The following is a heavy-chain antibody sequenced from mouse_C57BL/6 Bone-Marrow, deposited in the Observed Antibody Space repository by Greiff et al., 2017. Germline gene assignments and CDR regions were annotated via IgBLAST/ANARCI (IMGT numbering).Heavy chain of an antibody. CDR3: ARESYDYDLDY. CDR1: GFTFSDYY. D-gene: IGHD2-4*01. V-gene: IGHV5-16*01. CDR2: INYDGSST. Sequence: EVMLVESEGGLVQPGSSMKLSCTASGFTFSDYYMAWVRQVPEKGLEWVANINYDGSSTYYLDSLKSRFIISRDNAKNILYLQMSSLKSEDTATYYCARESYDYDLDYWGQGTTLTVSS. J-gene: IGHJ2*01.